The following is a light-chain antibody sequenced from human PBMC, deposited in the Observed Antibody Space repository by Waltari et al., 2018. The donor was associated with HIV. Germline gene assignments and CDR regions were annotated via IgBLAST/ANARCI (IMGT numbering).Light chain of an antibody. Sequence: DIQVTQSPSSLSTSVGDRVTITCQASQDIGKYLNWYQQKPGKVHKLLIYAASSLQPGVPSRFSGSGSGTYFTFAISSLQPEDVGTYYCQQYDTLYTFGQGT. J-gene: IGKJ2*01. CDR2: AAS. V-gene: IGKV1-33*01. CDR3: QQYDTLYT. CDR1: QDIGKY.